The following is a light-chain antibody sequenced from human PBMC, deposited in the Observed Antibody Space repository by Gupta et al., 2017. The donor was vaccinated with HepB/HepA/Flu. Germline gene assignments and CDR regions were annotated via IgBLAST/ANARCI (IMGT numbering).Light chain of an antibody. CDR2: AAS. Sequence: DIQMTQSPSSLSASVGDRVTITCLASQGIDNYLAWYQHKPGKVPKLLIYAASTLQSGVPSRFSGRGAGTDFTLTISSLQPEDVATYYWQKYNSAPFTFGPGTKVDIK. CDR3: QKYNSAPFT. CDR1: QGIDNY. V-gene: IGKV1-27*01. J-gene: IGKJ3*01.